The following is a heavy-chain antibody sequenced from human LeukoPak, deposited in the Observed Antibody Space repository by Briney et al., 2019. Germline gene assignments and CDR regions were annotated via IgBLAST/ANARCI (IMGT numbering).Heavy chain of an antibody. D-gene: IGHD1-20*01. J-gene: IGHJ6*03. CDR1: GFTFSSYG. Sequence: GGSLRLSCAASGFTFSSYGMHWVRQAPGKGLEWVAFIRYDGSNKYYADSVKGRFTISRDNSKNTLYLQMNSLRAEDTAVYYCAKVTGTTFFLWYYYMDVWGKGTTVTISS. V-gene: IGHV3-30*02. CDR2: IRYDGSNK. CDR3: AKVTGTTFFLWYYYMDV.